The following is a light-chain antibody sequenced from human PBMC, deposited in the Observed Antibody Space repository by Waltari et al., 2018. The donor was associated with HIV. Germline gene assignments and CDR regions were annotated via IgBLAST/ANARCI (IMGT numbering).Light chain of an antibody. CDR2: GAS. V-gene: IGKV3-20*01. J-gene: IGKJ4*01. CDR3: QQYGTSPLT. CDR1: QSVSSSH. Sequence: EIVLTQSPDTLSLSPGERATLSCRASQSVSSSHLAWYQQKPGQAPRLLIYGASSRATGIPDRFSGSGSGTDFTLTISRLEPEDFAVYYCQQYGTSPLTFGGGTKVEIK.